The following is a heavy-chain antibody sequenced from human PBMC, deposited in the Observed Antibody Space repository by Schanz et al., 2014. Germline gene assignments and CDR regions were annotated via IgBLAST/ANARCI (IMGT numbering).Heavy chain of an antibody. CDR2: ILYDGSKT. Sequence: QVQLVESGGGVVQPGRSLRLSCAASGFTFSKYGMHWVRQAPGKGLEWVAVILYDGSKTYYADSVKGRFTISRDNSKNTLSLQMNSLRAEDTAVYYCARDGGRDGYNLAFDVWGQGTLVTVSS. D-gene: IGHD5-12*01. CDR3: ARDGGRDGYNLAFDV. CDR1: GFTFSKYG. V-gene: IGHV3-33*01. J-gene: IGHJ3*01.